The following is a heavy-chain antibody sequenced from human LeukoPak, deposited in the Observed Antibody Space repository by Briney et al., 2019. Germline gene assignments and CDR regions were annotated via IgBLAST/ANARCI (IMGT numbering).Heavy chain of an antibody. Sequence: GGSLRLSCAASGFTFSSYAMSWVRQAPGKGLEWVSAMSGSGGSTYYTDPVKGRFTISRDNSKNTLYLQMNSLRAEDTAVYYCAKDRPNYHESNGDYYRRNGDYWGQGTLVTVPS. CDR3: AKDRPNYHESNGDYYRRNGDY. V-gene: IGHV3-23*01. CDR1: GFTFSSYA. J-gene: IGHJ4*02. D-gene: IGHD3-22*01. CDR2: MSGSGGST.